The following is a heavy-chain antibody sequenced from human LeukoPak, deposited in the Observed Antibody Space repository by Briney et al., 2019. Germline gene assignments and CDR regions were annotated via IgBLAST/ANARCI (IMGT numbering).Heavy chain of an antibody. CDR2: IYYSGST. CDR3: ARLALRYFDWLPPRRAFDI. V-gene: IGHV4-59*12. Sequence: PSETLSLTCTVSGGSISSYYWSWIRQPPGKGLEWIGYIYYSGSTNYNPSLKSRVTISVDTSKNQFSLKLSSVTAADTAVYYCARLALRYFDWLPPRRAFDIWGQGTMVTVSS. CDR1: GGSISSYY. J-gene: IGHJ3*02. D-gene: IGHD3-9*01.